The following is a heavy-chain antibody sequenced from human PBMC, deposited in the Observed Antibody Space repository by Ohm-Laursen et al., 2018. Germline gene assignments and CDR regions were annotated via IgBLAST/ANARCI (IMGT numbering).Heavy chain of an antibody. CDR1: GYTFTSYG. Sequence: SVKVSCKASGYTFTSYGISWVRQAPGQGLEWMGWISAYNSNTNYAQKLQGRVTMTTDTSTSTAYMELRSLRSDDTAVYYCARGSRVISYYDSSGYYGYFQHWGQGTLVTVSS. CDR2: ISAYNSNT. CDR3: ARGSRVISYYDSSGYYGYFQH. J-gene: IGHJ1*01. V-gene: IGHV1-18*01. D-gene: IGHD3-22*01.